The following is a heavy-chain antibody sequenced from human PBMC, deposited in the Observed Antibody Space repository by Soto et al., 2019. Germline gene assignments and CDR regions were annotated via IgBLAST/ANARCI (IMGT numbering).Heavy chain of an antibody. J-gene: IGHJ4*02. CDR2: ISVYDGNT. CDR1: GYTFASYG. V-gene: IGHV1-18*04. CDR3: ARDSPLDY. Sequence: QVQLVQSGAEVKKPGASVKVSCKTSGYTFASYGISWVRQGPGQGFEWMGWISVYDGNTKYAPKLQGRVTITTDRSTSTAYMELRSLRSGDTAVYYCARDSPLDYWGQGTLVTVSS.